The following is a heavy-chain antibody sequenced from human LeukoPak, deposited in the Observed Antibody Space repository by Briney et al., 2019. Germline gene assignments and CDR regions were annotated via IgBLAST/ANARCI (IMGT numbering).Heavy chain of an antibody. CDR3: ARLGGYCRGTSCYMKPKHKYYFDS. J-gene: IGHJ4*02. D-gene: IGHD2-2*02. CDR2: INHSGST. V-gene: IGHV4-34*01. CDR1: GGSFSGYY. Sequence: PSETLSLTCAVYGGSFSGYYWSWIRQPPGKGLEWIGEINHSGSTNYNPSLKSRVTISVDTSKNQFSLKLSSVTAADTAVYYCARLGGYCRGTSCYMKPKHKYYFDSWGQGTLVTVSS.